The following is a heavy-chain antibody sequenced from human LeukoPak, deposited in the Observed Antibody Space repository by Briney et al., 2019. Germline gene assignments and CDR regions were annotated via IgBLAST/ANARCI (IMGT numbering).Heavy chain of an antibody. CDR3: AKGSYYDSSGSFYFDY. CDR1: GFTFSSYA. D-gene: IGHD3-22*01. CDR2: ISGSGDNT. J-gene: IGHJ4*02. Sequence: GGSLRLSCAASGFTFSSYAMSWVRQAPGKGLEWVSGISGSGDNTYYADSVKGRFTISRDNSKNTLYVQVNSLGTEDTAAFYCAKGSYYDSSGSFYFDYWGQGTLVTVSS. V-gene: IGHV3-23*01.